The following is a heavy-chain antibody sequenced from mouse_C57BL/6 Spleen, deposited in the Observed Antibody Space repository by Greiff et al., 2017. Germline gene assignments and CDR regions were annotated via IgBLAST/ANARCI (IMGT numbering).Heavy chain of an antibody. CDR2: INPGSGGT. CDR1: GYAFTNYL. J-gene: IGHJ2*01. CDR3: ARRDYYGSGYYFDY. V-gene: IGHV1-54*01. Sequence: QVQLQQSGAELVRPGTSVKVSCKASGYAFTNYLIEWVKQRPGQGLEWIGVINPGSGGTNYNEKFKGKATLTADKSSSTAYMQLSSLTSEDSAVYFCARRDYYGSGYYFDYWGQGTTLTVSS. D-gene: IGHD1-1*01.